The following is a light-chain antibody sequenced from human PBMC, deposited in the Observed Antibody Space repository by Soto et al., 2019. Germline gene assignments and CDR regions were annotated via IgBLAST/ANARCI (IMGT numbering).Light chain of an antibody. J-gene: IGKJ1*01. V-gene: IGKV3-15*01. Sequence: EMVMTQSADTLSVSPGERATFSCRASQSVSSNLAWYQQKPGQAPRLLIYGASIRATGIPARFSGSGSGTEFTLTIRTLQSEDFAIYYCQHYNNWPPWTFGQGTKVDIK. CDR1: QSVSSN. CDR3: QHYNNWPPWT. CDR2: GAS.